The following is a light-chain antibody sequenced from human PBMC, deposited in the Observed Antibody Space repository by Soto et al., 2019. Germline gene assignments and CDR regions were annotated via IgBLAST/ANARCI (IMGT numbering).Light chain of an antibody. Sequence: QAVVTQPASVSGSPGQSITISCTGTSSDIGSYNRVSWYQRHPGKAPKLMIYEDRQRTSGVSNRFSGSKSGNTASLTISGLQAEDEADYYCCSYAGSDIFVVFGGGTKLTVL. CDR2: EDR. CDR1: SSDIGSYNR. CDR3: CSYAGSDIFVV. V-gene: IGLV2-23*02. J-gene: IGLJ2*01.